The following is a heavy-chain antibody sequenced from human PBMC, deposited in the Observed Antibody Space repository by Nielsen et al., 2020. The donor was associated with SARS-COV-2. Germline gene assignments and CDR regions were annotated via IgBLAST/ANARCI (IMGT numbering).Heavy chain of an antibody. J-gene: IGHJ4*02. Sequence: GESLKISCAASGFTFSRHAMSWVRQAPGKGLEWVSSVSGSGDETYYIDSVRGRFTIARDDSKNTLYLQMYSLRAEDTARYYCARGFTGVVILPFEYWGQGTPVTVSS. V-gene: IGHV3-23*01. D-gene: IGHD3-3*01. CDR1: GFTFSRHA. CDR3: ARGFTGVVILPFEY. CDR2: VSGSGDET.